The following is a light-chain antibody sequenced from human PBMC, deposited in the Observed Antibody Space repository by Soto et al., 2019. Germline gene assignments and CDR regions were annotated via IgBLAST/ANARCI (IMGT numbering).Light chain of an antibody. CDR1: QIVSTTY. V-gene: IGKV3-20*01. CDR2: GSS. Sequence: EIVLTQSPGTLSLSPGERATLSCRASQIVSTTYLAWYQQKPGQAPRLLIYGSSSRAPGIPDRFSGSGSGTDFTLIISSLQPEDVATYYGQRTYNAPPVTFGPGTEVDIK. CDR3: QRTYNAPPVT. J-gene: IGKJ3*01.